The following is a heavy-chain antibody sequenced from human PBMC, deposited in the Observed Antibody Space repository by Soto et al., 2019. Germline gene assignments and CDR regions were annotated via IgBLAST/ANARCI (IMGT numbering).Heavy chain of an antibody. CDR1: GYTFTSYY. CDR2: INPSGGST. V-gene: IGHV1-46*01. Sequence: SVKVSCKASGYTFTSYYMHWVRQAPGQGLEWMGIINPSGGSTSYAQKFQGRVTMTRDTSTSTVYMELSSLRSEDTAVYYCARQYYYDSSGYPRAAFDIWGQGTMVPVSS. D-gene: IGHD3-22*01. CDR3: ARQYYYDSSGYPRAAFDI. J-gene: IGHJ3*02.